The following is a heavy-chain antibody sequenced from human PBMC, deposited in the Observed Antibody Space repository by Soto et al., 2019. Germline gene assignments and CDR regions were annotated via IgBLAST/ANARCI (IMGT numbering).Heavy chain of an antibody. Sequence: QVQLIQSEAAVMKPGSSVRVSCTASGGIFGSHGFSWVRQAPGQRLEWVGGFIPIFRTLTYTEKFQARVRIAADESVNTVYLDLSGLTSDDTAVYYCVRDRRIYYSDPHEEFVASDYEVWGQGTMVTVSS. CDR2: FIPIFRTL. CDR1: GGIFGSHG. J-gene: IGHJ3*01. D-gene: IGHD3-22*01. CDR3: VRDRRIYYSDPHEEFVASDYEV. V-gene: IGHV1-69*01.